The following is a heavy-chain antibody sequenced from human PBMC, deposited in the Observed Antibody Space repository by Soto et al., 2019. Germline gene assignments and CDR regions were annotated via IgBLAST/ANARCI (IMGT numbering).Heavy chain of an antibody. J-gene: IGHJ4*02. CDR1: EFRFSNLA. CDR2: ISGSDGGA. CDR3: ATGGLHEVTDGGLSYFHS. Sequence: VHLLESGGGLVQPGGSLRLSCAGSEFRFSNLAMTWFRQAPGKGLEWVSGISGSDGGAYYAESVRGRFTISRDNPKSILYLQMNSLRAEDTAVYYCATGGLHEVTDGGLSYFHSWGQGTLVTVSS. V-gene: IGHV3-23*01. D-gene: IGHD3-16*01.